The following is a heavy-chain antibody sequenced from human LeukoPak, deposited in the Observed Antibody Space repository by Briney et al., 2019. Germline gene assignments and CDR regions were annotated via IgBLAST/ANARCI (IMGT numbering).Heavy chain of an antibody. CDR1: GLTFSSYW. CDR3: ATGLRGYSYGPRPYYGMDV. CDR2: ISSDGSST. V-gene: IGHV3-74*01. D-gene: IGHD5-18*01. J-gene: IGHJ6*02. Sequence: GGSLRLSCAASGLTFSSYWMHWVRQAPGKGLVWVSRISSDGSSTSYADSVKGRFTISRDNAKNTLYLQMNSLRAEDTAVYYCATGLRGYSYGPRPYYGMDVWGQGTTVTVSS.